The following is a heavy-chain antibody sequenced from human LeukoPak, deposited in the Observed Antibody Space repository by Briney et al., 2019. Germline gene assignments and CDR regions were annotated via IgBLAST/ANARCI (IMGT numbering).Heavy chain of an antibody. V-gene: IGHV4-59*08. CDR3: AGGDYFDY. CDR2: IYYSGST. D-gene: IGHD3-16*01. J-gene: IGHJ4*02. CDR1: GGSFSGYY. Sequence: SETLSLTCAVYGGSFSGYYWSWIRQPPGKGLEWIGYIYYSGSTNYNPSLKSRVTISVETSKNQFSLKLSSVTAADTAVYYCAGGDYFDYWGQGTLVTVSS.